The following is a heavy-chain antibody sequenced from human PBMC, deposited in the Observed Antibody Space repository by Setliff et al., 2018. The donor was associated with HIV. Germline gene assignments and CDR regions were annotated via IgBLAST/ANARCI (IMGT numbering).Heavy chain of an antibody. CDR2: VYYSGST. CDR3: ARHRQISDWFDP. J-gene: IGHJ5*02. D-gene: IGHD3-10*01. Sequence: SETLSLTCTVSGGSISSHYWSWIRQPPGKGLEWIGSVYYSGSTNYNPSLKSRVTISVDTSKNQFSLKLSSVTAADTAVYYCARHRQISDWFDPWGQGILVTVSS. V-gene: IGHV4-59*08. CDR1: GGSISSHY.